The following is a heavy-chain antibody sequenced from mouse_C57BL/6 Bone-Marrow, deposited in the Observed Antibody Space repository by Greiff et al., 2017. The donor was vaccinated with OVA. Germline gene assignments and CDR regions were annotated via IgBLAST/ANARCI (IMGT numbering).Heavy chain of an antibody. CDR2: INPNNGGT. D-gene: IGHD1-1*01. V-gene: IGHV1-26*01. J-gene: IGHJ2*01. CDR3: ARNYYGSSYDY. Sequence: VQLQQSGPELVKPGASVKISCKASGYTFTDYYMNWVKQSHGKSLEWIGDINPNNGGTSYNQKFKGKATWTVDKSSSTAYMELRSLTSEDSAVYYCARNYYGSSYDYWGQGTTLTVSS. CDR1: GYTFTDYY.